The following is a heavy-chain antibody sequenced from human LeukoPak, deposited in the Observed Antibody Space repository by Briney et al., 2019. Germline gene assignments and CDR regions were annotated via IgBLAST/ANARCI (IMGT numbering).Heavy chain of an antibody. D-gene: IGHD3-10*01. V-gene: IGHV3-7*01. Sequence: PGGSLRLSCAASGFTFSSFWMTWVRQAPGKGLEWVANINQDGSDKYSVDSVKGRFTISRDNAKNSLYLQMNSLRAEDTAVYYCARLHYNDSGYYYMDVWGKGTTVTVSS. CDR1: GFTFSSFW. CDR3: ARLHYNDSGYYYMDV. J-gene: IGHJ6*03. CDR2: INQDGSDK.